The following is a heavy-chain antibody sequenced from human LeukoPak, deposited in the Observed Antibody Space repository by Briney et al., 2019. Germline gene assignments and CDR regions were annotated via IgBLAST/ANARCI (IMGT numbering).Heavy chain of an antibody. CDR1: GFIFSDYD. J-gene: IGHJ4*02. Sequence: GGSLRLSCAGSGFIFSDYDMNWARQPPGKGLEWVSYISSSGPISYADSVRGRFTISRDNAKNSLYLQMNSLRDEDTAVYYCARRFGYWGQGTLVTVSS. CDR2: ISSSGPI. CDR3: ARRFGY. V-gene: IGHV3-69-1*01.